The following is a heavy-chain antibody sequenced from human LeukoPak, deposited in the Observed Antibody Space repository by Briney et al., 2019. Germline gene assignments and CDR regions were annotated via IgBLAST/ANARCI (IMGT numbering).Heavy chain of an antibody. CDR1: GGSISSDTYY. V-gene: IGHV4-61*02. J-gene: IGHJ6*02. D-gene: IGHD6-13*01. CDR2: IYTSGST. CDR3: ARGWQPPYYYGMDV. Sequence: SETLSLTCTVSGGSISSDTYYWSWIRQPAGKGLEWIGRIYTSGSTNYNPSLKSRVTISLDTSRNHFSLKLSSVTAADTAVYYCARGWQPPYYYGMDVWGRGTLVTVSS.